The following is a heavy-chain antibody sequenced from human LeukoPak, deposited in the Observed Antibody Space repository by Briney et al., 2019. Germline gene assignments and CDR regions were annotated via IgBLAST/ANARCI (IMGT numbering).Heavy chain of an antibody. D-gene: IGHD2-2*01. CDR1: GFTFSSYA. V-gene: IGHV3-23*01. CDR3: AKGIVVVPAATDY. Sequence: GGSLRLSCAASGFTFSSYAMSWVRQAPGKGLEWVSAISGSGGSTYYADSVKGRFTISRDNSKNTLYPQMNSLRAEDTAVYYCAKGIVVVPAATDYWGQGTLVTVSS. J-gene: IGHJ4*02. CDR2: ISGSGGST.